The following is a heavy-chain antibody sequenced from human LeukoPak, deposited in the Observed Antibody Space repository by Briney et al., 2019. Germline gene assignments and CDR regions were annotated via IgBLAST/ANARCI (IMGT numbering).Heavy chain of an antibody. CDR3: ARERCVVGACGAFDV. V-gene: IGHV3-30*04. CDR1: GFTFSSYA. Sequence: GGSLRLSCVASGFTFSSYAMHWVRQAPGKGLEWVAVISKDGYEQHYTDSVKGRFTISRDNSMTILYLQMNTLRGEDTATYFCARERCVVGACGAFDVWGQGTLATVSS. J-gene: IGHJ3*01. D-gene: IGHD1-26*01. CDR2: ISKDGYEQ.